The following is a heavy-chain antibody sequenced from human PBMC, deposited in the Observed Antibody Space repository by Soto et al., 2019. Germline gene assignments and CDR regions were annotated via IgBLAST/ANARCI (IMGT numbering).Heavy chain of an antibody. CDR1: GFTFSSYA. D-gene: IGHD6-13*01. CDR3: VKDPHPIAAAGTSPFDY. V-gene: IGHV3-64D*06. J-gene: IGHJ4*02. CDR2: ISSNGGST. Sequence: PGGSLRLSCSASGFTFSSYAMHWVRQAPGKGLEYVSAISSNGGSTYYADSVKGRFTISRDNSKNTLYLQMSSLRAEDTAVYYCVKDPHPIAAAGTSPFDYWGQGTLVTVSS.